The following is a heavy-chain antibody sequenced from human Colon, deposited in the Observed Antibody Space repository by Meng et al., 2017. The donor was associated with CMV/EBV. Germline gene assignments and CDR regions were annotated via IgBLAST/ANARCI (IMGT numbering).Heavy chain of an antibody. CDR1: GFTVSSNY. CDR3: AIVPRTYDNWFDP. J-gene: IGHJ5*02. Sequence: GESLKISCAASGFTVSSNYMSWVRQAPGKGLEWVSYIDTRSHILHYRDSVKGRFTVSRDNAENVLYLQMNSLRVEDTAVYYCAIVPRTYDNWFDPWGQGTLVTVSS. V-gene: IGHV3-48*04. CDR2: IDTRSHIL. D-gene: IGHD2-8*01.